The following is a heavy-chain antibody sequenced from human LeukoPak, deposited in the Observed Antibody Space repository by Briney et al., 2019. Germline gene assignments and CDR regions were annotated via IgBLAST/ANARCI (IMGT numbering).Heavy chain of an antibody. Sequence: ASVKVSCKASGYTFTIYGITWVRQAPGQGLEWMGRINPNSGGTNYAQKFQGRVTMTRDTSISTAYMELSRLRSDDTAVYYCARVEYYYDSSGYYQNLDFDYWGQGTLVTVSS. CDR1: GYTFTIYG. J-gene: IGHJ4*02. D-gene: IGHD3-22*01. CDR3: ARVEYYYDSSGYYQNLDFDY. CDR2: INPNSGGT. V-gene: IGHV1-2*06.